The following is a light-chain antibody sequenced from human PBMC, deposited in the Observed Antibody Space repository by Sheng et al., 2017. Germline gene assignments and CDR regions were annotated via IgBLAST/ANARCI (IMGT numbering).Light chain of an antibody. CDR3: AVWDDSLSGLYV. CDR2: ANN. J-gene: IGLJ1*01. V-gene: IGLV1-40*01. Sequence: QSVLTQPPSVSGAPGQRLTISCTGSSSNIGAGYDVHWYQQFPGTAPKLLIYANNNRPSGVPDRFSGSRSGASASLAITGLRSEDEADYYCAVWDDSLSGLYVFGSGTKVTVL. CDR1: SSNIGAGYD.